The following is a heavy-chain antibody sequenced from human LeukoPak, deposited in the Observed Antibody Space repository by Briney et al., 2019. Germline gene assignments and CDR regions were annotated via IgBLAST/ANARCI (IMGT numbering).Heavy chain of an antibody. J-gene: IGHJ4*02. D-gene: IGHD6-19*01. V-gene: IGHV3-23*01. CDR2: ISGSGGST. CDR1: GFTFSSYA. CDR3: AKSKWLEKIFDY. Sequence: GGSLRLSCAASGFTFSSYAMSWVRQAPGKGLEWVSAISGSGGSTYYADSVKGRFTISRDNSKNTMYLQMNSLRAEDTAVYYCAKSKWLEKIFDYWGQGTLVTVSS.